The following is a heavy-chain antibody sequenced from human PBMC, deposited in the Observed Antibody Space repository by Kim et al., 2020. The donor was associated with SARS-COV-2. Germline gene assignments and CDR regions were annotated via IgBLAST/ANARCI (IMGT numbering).Heavy chain of an antibody. CDR2: INPNSGGT. V-gene: IGHV1-2*02. J-gene: IGHJ4*02. D-gene: IGHD3-3*01. CDR3: ARAYDFWSGYFGSPGNY. CDR1: GYTFTGYY. Sequence: ASVKVSCKASGYTFTGYYMHWVRQAPGQGLEWMGWINPNSGGTNYAQKFQGRVTMTRDTSISTAYMELSRLRSDDMAVYYCARAYDFWSGYFGSPGNYWGQGTLVTVSS.